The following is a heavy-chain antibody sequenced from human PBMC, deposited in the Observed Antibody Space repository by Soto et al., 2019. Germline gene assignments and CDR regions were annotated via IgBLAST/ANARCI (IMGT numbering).Heavy chain of an antibody. CDR1: GFTFSSYA. D-gene: IGHD6-6*01. Sequence: EVQLLESGGGLVQPGGSLRLSCAASGFTFSSYAMIWVRQAPGKGLEWVSAISSSGGSTYYADSVKGRFTISRDNSKNTLYLQMSSLRAENTAVYYCAKSSSSSLDYFDSWGQGILVTVSS. J-gene: IGHJ4*02. CDR2: ISSSGGST. V-gene: IGHV3-23*01. CDR3: AKSSSSSLDYFDS.